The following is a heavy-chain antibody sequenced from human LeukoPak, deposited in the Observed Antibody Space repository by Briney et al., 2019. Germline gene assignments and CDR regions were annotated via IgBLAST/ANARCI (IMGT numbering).Heavy chain of an antibody. Sequence: GGSLRLSCAASGFIFSSYTMNWVRQAPGKGLGWVSSISSSSSYINYADSVKGRFTISRDNAKNSLYLEMNSLRAEDTAVYYCARDGYSSSSSDYWGPGTLVTVSS. D-gene: IGHD6-6*01. CDR2: ISSSSSYI. V-gene: IGHV3-21*01. J-gene: IGHJ4*02. CDR3: ARDGYSSSSSDY. CDR1: GFIFSSYT.